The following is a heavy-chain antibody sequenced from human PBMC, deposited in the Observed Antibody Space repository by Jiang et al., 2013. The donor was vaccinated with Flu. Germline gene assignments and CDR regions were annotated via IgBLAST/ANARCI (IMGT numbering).Heavy chain of an antibody. D-gene: IGHD2/OR15-2a*01. CDR2: IWYDGSGK. V-gene: IGHV3-33*01. CDR1: GFTFSTYG. J-gene: IGHJ4*02. CDR3: ARQTSMLDY. Sequence: GVVQPGGSLRLSCTASGFTFSTYGIHWVRQAPGKGLEWVAVIWYDGSGKFYADSVKGRFTISRDNSKNTVSLQMNSLSAEDTAVYYCARQTSMLDYWGQGTLVTVSS.